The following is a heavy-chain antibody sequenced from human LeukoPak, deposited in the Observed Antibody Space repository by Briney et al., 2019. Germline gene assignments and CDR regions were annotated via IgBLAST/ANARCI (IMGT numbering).Heavy chain of an antibody. CDR1: GYTFTGYY. CDR3: ARGPLEDDFWSGYQPYYYYYMDV. J-gene: IGHJ6*03. CDR2: INPNSGGT. V-gene: IGHV1-2*02. Sequence: ASVRLSCTASGYTFTGYYMHWVRQAPGQGLEWMGWINPNSGGTTYAQQFQGRVTMTRDTSISTAYMELSRLRSDDTAVYYCARGPLEDDFWSGYQPYYYYYMDVWGKGTTVTVS. D-gene: IGHD3-3*01.